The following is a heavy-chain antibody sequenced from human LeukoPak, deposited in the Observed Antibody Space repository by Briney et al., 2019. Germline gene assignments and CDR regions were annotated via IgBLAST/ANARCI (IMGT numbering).Heavy chain of an antibody. Sequence: SETLSLTCAVYGGSFSGYYWSWIRQPPGKGLEGIGEINHSGSTNYNPSLKSRVTISVDTSKNQSSLKLSSVTAADTAVYYCARVFRGYSYGFNWFDPWGQGTLVTVSS. CDR1: GGSFSGYY. CDR3: ARVFRGYSYGFNWFDP. CDR2: INHSGST. J-gene: IGHJ5*02. D-gene: IGHD5-18*01. V-gene: IGHV4-34*01.